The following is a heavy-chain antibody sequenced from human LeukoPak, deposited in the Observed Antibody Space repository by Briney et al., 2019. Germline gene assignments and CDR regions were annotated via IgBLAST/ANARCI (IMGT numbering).Heavy chain of an antibody. CDR1: GFTFSSYA. CDR3: AKDWDSGELLYSGFSSEAYFAY. Sequence: PGGSLRLSCAASGFTFSSYAMSWVRQAPGEGLEWVSAISGSGGSTYYADSVKGRFTISRVNSKNTLNLQMNSLRAEDTAVYSCAKDWDSGELLYSGFSSEAYFAYWGQGTLVTVSS. V-gene: IGHV3-23*01. J-gene: IGHJ4*02. CDR2: ISGSGGST. D-gene: IGHD3-10*01.